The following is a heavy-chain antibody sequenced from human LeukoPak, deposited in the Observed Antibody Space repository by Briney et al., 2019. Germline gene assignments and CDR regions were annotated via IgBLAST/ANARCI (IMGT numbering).Heavy chain of an antibody. J-gene: IGHJ6*04. CDR1: GFTFSSYN. CDR2: ISYDGSNK. Sequence: GGSLRLSCAASGFTFSSYNMIWVRQAPGKGLEWVAVISYDGSNKYYADSVKGRFTISRDNSKNTLYLQMNSLRAEDTAVYYCARDRQQQWLVLASQRYYYGMDVWGKGTTVTVSS. D-gene: IGHD6-19*01. CDR3: ARDRQQQWLVLASQRYYYGMDV. V-gene: IGHV3-30*03.